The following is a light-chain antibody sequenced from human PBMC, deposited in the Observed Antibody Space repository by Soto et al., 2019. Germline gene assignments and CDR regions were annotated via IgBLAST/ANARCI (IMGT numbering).Light chain of an antibody. Sequence: IVLTQSRGTLSLSPGERATLSCRASQSVSSSSLAWYQQKPGQAPRLLIYGASSRATGIPDRFSGSGSGTDFTLTISRLEPEDFAVFYCQQYGSSPYTFGQGTKLEIK. CDR2: GAS. J-gene: IGKJ2*01. CDR3: QQYGSSPYT. CDR1: QSVSSSS. V-gene: IGKV3-20*01.